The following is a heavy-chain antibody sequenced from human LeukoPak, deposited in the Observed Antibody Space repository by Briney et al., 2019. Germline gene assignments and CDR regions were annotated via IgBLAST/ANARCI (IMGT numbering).Heavy chain of an antibody. CDR3: AKSGGYCTNGVCYRGYYFDY. CDR1: GFTFSNYA. J-gene: IGHJ4*02. V-gene: IGHV3-23*01. CDR2: ISGSGDST. D-gene: IGHD2-8*01. Sequence: GGSLRLSCAASGFTFSNYAMRWVRQAPGKGLEWVSGISGSGDSTYYADSVKGRFTISRDDSKNTLYLQMNSLRAEDTAVYYCAKSGGYCTNGVCYRGYYFDYWGQGTLVTVSS.